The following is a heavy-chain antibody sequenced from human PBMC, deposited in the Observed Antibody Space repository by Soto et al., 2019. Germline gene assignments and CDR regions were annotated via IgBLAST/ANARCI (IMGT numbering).Heavy chain of an antibody. J-gene: IGHJ4*02. CDR2: IYPGDSDT. D-gene: IGHD6-19*01. V-gene: IGHV5-51*01. CDR3: ARAGGWYDQAFDY. CDR1: GYSFTNXW. Sequence: GESLKISCKGSGYSFTNXWIGWVRXXPGKGLEWMGIIYPGDSDTRYSPSFQGQVTISADKSISTAYLQWSSLKASETAMYYCARAGGWYDQAFDYWGQGTLVTVSS.